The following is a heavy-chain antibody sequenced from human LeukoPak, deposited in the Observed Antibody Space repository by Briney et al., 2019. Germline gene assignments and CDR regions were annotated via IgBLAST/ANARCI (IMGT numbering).Heavy chain of an antibody. CDR1: GYTFTSYD. Sequence: ASVKVSCKASGYTFTSYDINWVRQATGQGLEWMGWMDPNSGNTGYAQKFQGRVTMTRNTSISTAYMELSSLRSEDTAVYYCARVITMVRGVIIDWFDPWGQGTLVTVSS. V-gene: IGHV1-8*01. CDR3: ARVITMVRGVIIDWFDP. CDR2: MDPNSGNT. D-gene: IGHD3-10*01. J-gene: IGHJ5*02.